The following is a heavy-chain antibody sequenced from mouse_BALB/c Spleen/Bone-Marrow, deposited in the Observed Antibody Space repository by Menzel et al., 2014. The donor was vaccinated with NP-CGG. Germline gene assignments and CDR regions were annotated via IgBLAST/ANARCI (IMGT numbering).Heavy chain of an antibody. V-gene: IGHV1-7*01. J-gene: IGHJ2*01. CDR2: INPSTGYT. Sequence: QVQLQQPGAELAKPGAPVKMSCKASGYTFTSYWMHWVKQRPGQGLEWIGNINPSTGYTEYNQKFKDKATLTADKSSSTAYMQLNSLTSEDSAVYYCARSYGKNVDYWGQGTTLTASS. CDR3: ARSYGKNVDY. CDR1: GYTFTSYW. D-gene: IGHD2-1*01.